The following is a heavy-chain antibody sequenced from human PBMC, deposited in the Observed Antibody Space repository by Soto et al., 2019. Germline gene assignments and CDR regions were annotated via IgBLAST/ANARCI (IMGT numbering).Heavy chain of an antibody. V-gene: IGHV1-2*02. CDR2: INPNSGGT. CDR3: ARVKSPTMLVRGSFHI. D-gene: IGHD1-26*01. CDR1: GYTFTGYY. Sequence: QVQLVQSGAEVKKPGASVKVSCKASGYTFTGYYMHWVRQAPGQGLEWMGWINPNSGGTNYAQKSQGRVTMTRDTSISTAYMELSRLSSDDTAVYYCARVKSPTMLVRGSFHIWGQGTMVTVSS. J-gene: IGHJ3*02.